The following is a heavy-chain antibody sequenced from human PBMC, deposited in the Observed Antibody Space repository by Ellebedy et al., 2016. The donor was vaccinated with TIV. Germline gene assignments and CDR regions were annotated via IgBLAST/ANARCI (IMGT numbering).Heavy chain of an antibody. Sequence: SETLSLXCAVYGGSFSGYYWSWIRQPPGKGLEWIGEINHSGSTNYNPSLKSRVTISVDTSKNQFSLKLSSVTAADTAVYYCARGGGYCSGGSCYIRILRCFDYWGQGTLVTVSS. CDR3: ARGGGYCSGGSCYIRILRCFDY. D-gene: IGHD2-15*01. CDR2: INHSGST. V-gene: IGHV4-34*01. CDR1: GGSFSGYY. J-gene: IGHJ4*02.